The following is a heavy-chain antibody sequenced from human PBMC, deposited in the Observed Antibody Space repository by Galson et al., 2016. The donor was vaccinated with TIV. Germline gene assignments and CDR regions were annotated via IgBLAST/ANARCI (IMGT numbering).Heavy chain of an antibody. CDR1: GLSVSINY. CDR2: ISDGGNT. J-gene: IGHJ6*02. CDR3: ARDRVVDATYYYYYYGMDV. V-gene: IGHV3-66*02. D-gene: IGHD2-15*01. Sequence: SLRLSCAASGLSVSINYMTWVRQAPGKGLEWVSLISDGGNTYYPDSVKGRFTISRENSKNTLYLQMNSLRVEDTAVYYCARDRVVDATYYYYYYGMDVWGQGTAVTVSS.